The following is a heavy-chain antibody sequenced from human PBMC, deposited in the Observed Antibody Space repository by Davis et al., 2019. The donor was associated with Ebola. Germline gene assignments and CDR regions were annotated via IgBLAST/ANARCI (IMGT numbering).Heavy chain of an antibody. V-gene: IGHV3-11*06. J-gene: IGHJ5*02. D-gene: IGHD2-2*01. CDR1: GFTFSDYY. CDR2: ISSSSSYT. Sequence: GGSLRLSCAASGFTFSDYYMSWIRQAPGKGLEWVSYISSSSSYTNYADSVKGRFTISRGNAKNSLYLQMNSLRAEDTAVYYCARGDVVVPATPDFDPWGQGTLVTVSS. CDR3: ARGDVVVPATPDFDP.